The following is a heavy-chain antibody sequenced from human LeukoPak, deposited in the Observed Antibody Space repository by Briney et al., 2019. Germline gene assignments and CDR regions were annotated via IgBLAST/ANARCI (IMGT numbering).Heavy chain of an antibody. CDR2: IKQDGSEK. J-gene: IGHJ4*02. V-gene: IGHV3-7*01. CDR3: ARDRYSSGSITPYYFDY. D-gene: IGHD3-22*01. Sequence: GGSLRLSCAASGFTFSSYWMSWVRQAPGKGLEWVANIKQDGSEKYYVDSVKGRFTISRDNAKNSLHLQMNSLRAEDTAVYYCARDRYSSGSITPYYFDYWGQGTLVTVSS. CDR1: GFTFSSYW.